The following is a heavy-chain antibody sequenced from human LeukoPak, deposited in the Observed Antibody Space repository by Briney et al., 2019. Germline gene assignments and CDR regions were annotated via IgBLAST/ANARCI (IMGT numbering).Heavy chain of an antibody. Sequence: GVSLRLSCAASGFTFSDYYMSWIRQAPGKGRGWVSYISSSGSTIYYADSVKGRFTISRDKAKNSLYLQMNSLRAEDKAVYYCARTVVVVAAVDYWGQGTLVTVSS. J-gene: IGHJ4*02. D-gene: IGHD2-15*01. CDR1: GFTFSDYY. CDR2: ISSSGSTI. CDR3: ARTVVVVAAVDY. V-gene: IGHV3-11*01.